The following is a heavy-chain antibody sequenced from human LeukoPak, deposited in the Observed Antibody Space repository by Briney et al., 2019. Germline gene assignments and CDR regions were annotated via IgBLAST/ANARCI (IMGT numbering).Heavy chain of an antibody. Sequence: ASVKVSCKASGYTFTSYGISWVRQAPGQGLEWMGWISAYNGNTNYAQKLQGRVTMTTDTSTSTAYMELRSLRSDDTAVYYCARGRSGYDNYYYYGMDVWGKGTTATVSS. J-gene: IGHJ6*04. D-gene: IGHD5-12*01. CDR2: ISAYNGNT. V-gene: IGHV1-18*04. CDR3: ARGRSGYDNYYYYGMDV. CDR1: GYTFTSYG.